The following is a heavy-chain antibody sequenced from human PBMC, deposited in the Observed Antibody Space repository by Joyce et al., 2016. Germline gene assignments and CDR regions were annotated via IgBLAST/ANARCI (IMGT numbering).Heavy chain of an antibody. CDR2: INSDDSRI. V-gene: IGHV3-48*03. CDR1: GIIFSNKE. J-gene: IGHJ4*02. CDR3: TTPSCAN. D-gene: IGHD2-2*01. Sequence: EVQLVEYGGGLVQPGGSLGRSCAASGIIFSNKEMNWVRQAPGKGLEWISSINSDDSRIHYADSVRGRFTSSRDNARNSLFLEMNSLRVEDTAMYYCTTPSCANWGQGSLVTVSS.